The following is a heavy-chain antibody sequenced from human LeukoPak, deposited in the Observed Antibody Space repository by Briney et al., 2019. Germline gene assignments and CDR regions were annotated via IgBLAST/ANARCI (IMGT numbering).Heavy chain of an antibody. J-gene: IGHJ4*02. CDR1: GYSISNGYY. V-gene: IGHV4-38-2*02. CDR3: ATQGDSGDDY. Sequence: SETLSLTCTVSGYSISNGYYWGWIRQPPGKGLEWIASINYSGKTYNNPSLKSRVLISVDTSKNQFSLRLHSVTAADTAVYFCATQGDSGDDYWGRGTLVTVSS. D-gene: IGHD3-16*01. CDR2: INYSGKT.